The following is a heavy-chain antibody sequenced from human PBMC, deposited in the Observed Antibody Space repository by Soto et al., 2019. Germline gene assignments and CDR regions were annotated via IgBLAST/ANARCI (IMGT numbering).Heavy chain of an antibody. D-gene: IGHD3-9*01. V-gene: IGHV2-5*01. Sequence: SGPTLVNPTQTLTLTCTLSGFSLSTSGVGVGWIRQPPGKAPEWLALIYWNDDKRYTSSLNSRLTITKDTSKDQVVLTMTNMDPTDTATYYCARRTNDILTGYYSPGYFDYWGQGTLVTVSS. CDR1: GFSLSTSGVG. CDR2: IYWNDDK. J-gene: IGHJ4*02. CDR3: ARRTNDILTGYYSPGYFDY.